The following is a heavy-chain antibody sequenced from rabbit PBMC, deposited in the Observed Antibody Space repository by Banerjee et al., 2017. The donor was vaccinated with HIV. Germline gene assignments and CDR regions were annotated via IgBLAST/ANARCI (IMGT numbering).Heavy chain of an antibody. V-gene: IGHV1S43*01. CDR1: GFSFSSSYW. CDR2: IYTSSGST. J-gene: IGHJ4*01. Sequence: QSLEESGGDLVKPGASLTLTCTASGFSFSSSYWICWVRQAPGKGLELIACIYTSSGSTWYASWVNGRFTISRSTSLNTVDLKMTSLTAADTATYFCARDGGYDDYGDLSYFNLWGPGTLVTVS. D-gene: IGHD2-1*01. CDR3: ARDGGYDDYGDLSYFNL.